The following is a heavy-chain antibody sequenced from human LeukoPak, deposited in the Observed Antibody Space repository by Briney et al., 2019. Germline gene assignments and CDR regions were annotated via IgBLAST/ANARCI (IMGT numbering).Heavy chain of an antibody. D-gene: IGHD4-17*01. CDR3: AKDRGDYTNWFDP. Sequence: PGGSLRLSCEASGFTFSSYTINWVRQAPGKGLEWVSSISSSSSYIYYADSVKGRFTISRDNAKNSLYLQMNSPRAEDTAIYYCAKDRGDYTNWFDPWGQGTLVTVSS. J-gene: IGHJ5*02. CDR2: ISSSSSYI. CDR1: GFTFSSYT. V-gene: IGHV3-21*01.